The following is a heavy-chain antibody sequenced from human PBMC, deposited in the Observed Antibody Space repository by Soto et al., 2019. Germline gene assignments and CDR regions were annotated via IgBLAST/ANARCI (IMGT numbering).Heavy chain of an antibody. CDR1: GASVSSGSDY. CDR2: ISHIGVT. D-gene: IGHD3-10*01. J-gene: IGHJ6*01. V-gene: IGHV4-61*01. CDR3: VRDPPLCRGGMDV. Sequence: SETLSLPCTVCGASVSSGSDYWNWFRQPPGERPEWIGYISHIGVTNYNPSLKIRLTISLDTAKDQVLLRLTSVTATDAAVYYCVRDPPLCRGGMDVLGQGTTIAVCS.